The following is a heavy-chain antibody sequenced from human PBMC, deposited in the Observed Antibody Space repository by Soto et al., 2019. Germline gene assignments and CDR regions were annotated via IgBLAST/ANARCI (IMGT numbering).Heavy chain of an antibody. D-gene: IGHD1-26*01. CDR2: ISDDGGFR. CDR1: GFSFNTHA. CDR3: AKALYVQPPSGWFDP. V-gene: IGHV3-23*01. Sequence: QPGGSLRLSCAASGFSFNTHAMNWVRQAPGKGLEWVSGISDDGGFRYYADSAKGRFTISRDNSKNTVYLQMNGLRADDTAVYYCAKALYVQPPSGWFDPWGQGTVVTVSS. J-gene: IGHJ5*02.